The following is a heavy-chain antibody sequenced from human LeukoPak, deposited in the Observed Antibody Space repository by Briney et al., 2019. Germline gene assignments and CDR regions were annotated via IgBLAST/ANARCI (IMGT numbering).Heavy chain of an antibody. Sequence: ASETLSLTCTVSGGSISSYYWNWIRQPPGKGLEWIGYIYYSGSTNYNPSLRSRVTISVDTSKNQFSLKLSSVTAADTAVYYCARDSYIVGAFDIWGQGTMVTVSS. V-gene: IGHV4-59*01. J-gene: IGHJ3*02. CDR3: ARDSYIVGAFDI. CDR2: IYYSGST. D-gene: IGHD3-16*02. CDR1: GGSISSYY.